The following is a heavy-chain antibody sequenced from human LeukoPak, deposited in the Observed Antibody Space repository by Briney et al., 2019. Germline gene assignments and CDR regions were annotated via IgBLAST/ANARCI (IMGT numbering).Heavy chain of an antibody. Sequence: GGSLRLSCAASGFNFIDYSMNWVRQAPGKGLEWISYIGISSGNTKYADSVKGRFTISRDKARNSLYLQMNSLRVEDTAVYYCARDRRYAFDNWGHGTLVTVSS. CDR2: IGISSGNT. CDR3: ARDRRYAFDN. J-gene: IGHJ4*01. CDR1: GFNFIDYS. V-gene: IGHV3-48*01. D-gene: IGHD5-12*01.